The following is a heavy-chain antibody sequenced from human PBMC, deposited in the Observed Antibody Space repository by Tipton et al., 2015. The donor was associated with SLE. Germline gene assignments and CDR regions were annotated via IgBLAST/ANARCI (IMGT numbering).Heavy chain of an antibody. J-gene: IGHJ4*02. D-gene: IGHD3/OR15-3a*01. CDR2: MYNSGST. CDR3: ARGQHQFGRFDY. V-gene: IGHV4-59*10. CDR1: GFTFGSYS. Sequence: LRLSCAASGFTFGSYSMNWVRQAPGKGLEWIGRMYNSGSTDYNPSLKSRVTMSVDTSKNQFSLKLASVTAADTAVYYCARGQHQFGRFDYWGQGTLVTVSS.